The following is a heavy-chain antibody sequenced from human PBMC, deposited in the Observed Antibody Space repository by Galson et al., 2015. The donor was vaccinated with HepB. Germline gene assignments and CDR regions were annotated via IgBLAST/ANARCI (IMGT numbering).Heavy chain of an antibody. J-gene: IGHJ4*02. Sequence: SLRLSCAASGFTFSSYGMHWVRQAPGKGLEWVAVISYDGSNKYYADSVKGRFTISRDNSKNTLYLQMNSLRAEDTAVYYCAKKSGIAAAGYFDYWGQGTLVTVSS. V-gene: IGHV3-30*18. CDR3: AKKSGIAAAGYFDY. CDR1: GFTFSSYG. D-gene: IGHD6-13*01. CDR2: ISYDGSNK.